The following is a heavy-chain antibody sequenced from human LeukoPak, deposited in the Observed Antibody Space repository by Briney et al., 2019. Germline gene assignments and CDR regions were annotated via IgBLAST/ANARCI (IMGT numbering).Heavy chain of an antibody. CDR3: ARGGSCSGGNCKYTRKEIDY. V-gene: IGHV3-74*01. CDR2: INSDGSST. J-gene: IGHJ4*02. CDR1: GVTFSSYA. D-gene: IGHD2-15*01. Sequence: GRSLRLSCAASGVTFSSYAMHWVRQAPGKGLVWVSRINSDGSSTTYADSVKGRFTISRDNTKNTLYLQMNSLRVEDTAIYYCARGGSCSGGNCKYTRKEIDYWGQGTLVTVSS.